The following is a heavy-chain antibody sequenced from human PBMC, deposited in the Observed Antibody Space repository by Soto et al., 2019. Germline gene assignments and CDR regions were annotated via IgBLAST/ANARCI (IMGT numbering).Heavy chain of an antibody. Sequence: QVQLVQSGAEVKKPGSSVKVSCKASGGTFSSYAISWVRQAPGQGLEWMGGIIPIFGTANYAQKFQGRVTITADESTSTAYMELSSLRSEDTAVYYCARAVIRYFDWLSSYYFDYWGQRTLVTVSS. CDR1: GGTFSSYA. V-gene: IGHV1-69*01. CDR2: IIPIFGTA. J-gene: IGHJ4*02. CDR3: ARAVIRYFDWLSSYYFDY. D-gene: IGHD3-9*01.